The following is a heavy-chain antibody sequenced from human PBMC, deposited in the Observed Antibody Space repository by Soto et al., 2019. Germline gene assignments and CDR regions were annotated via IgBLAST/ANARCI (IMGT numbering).Heavy chain of an antibody. CDR1: GFTFSNYA. CDR3: AKAYFVWSSEQPYYFDY. D-gene: IGHD3-16*01. Sequence: EVQLLDSGGGLVQPGGSLRLSCAASGFTFSNYAMTRVRQGPGKGLEWVSGISGSGGRSYYADSVKGRFTISRDNSKSKLYLQMNSLRAEDTAVYYCAKAYFVWSSEQPYYFDYWGQGTLVTVSS. J-gene: IGHJ4*02. CDR2: ISGSGGRS. V-gene: IGHV3-23*01.